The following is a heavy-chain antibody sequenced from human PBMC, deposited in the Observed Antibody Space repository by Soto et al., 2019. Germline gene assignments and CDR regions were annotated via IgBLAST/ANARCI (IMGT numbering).Heavy chain of an antibody. J-gene: IGHJ5*02. D-gene: IGHD1-7*01. CDR1: GGTFSSYA. Sequence: SVKVSCKASGGTFSSYAISWVRQAPGQGLEWMGGIIPIFGTANYAQKFQGRVTITADKSTSTAYMELSSLRSEDTAVYYCARDITGTTGPWFDPWGQGTLVTVS. CDR3: ARDITGTTGPWFDP. V-gene: IGHV1-69*06. CDR2: IIPIFGTA.